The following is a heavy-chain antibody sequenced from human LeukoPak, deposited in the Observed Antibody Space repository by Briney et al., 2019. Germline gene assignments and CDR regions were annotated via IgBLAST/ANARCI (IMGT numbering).Heavy chain of an antibody. CDR1: GFTFSSYA. J-gene: IGHJ4*02. CDR2: ISVSGGST. CDR3: AKGYYDYVWGSYYFDY. Sequence: GGSLRLSCAASGFTFSSYAMSWARHAPGKGLEWVSAISVSGGSTYYADTVKGRSTISRDNSRDTLYLPMNSLRAEDTAVYYCAKGYYDYVWGSYYFDYWGQGTLVTVSS. V-gene: IGHV3-23*01. D-gene: IGHD3-16*01.